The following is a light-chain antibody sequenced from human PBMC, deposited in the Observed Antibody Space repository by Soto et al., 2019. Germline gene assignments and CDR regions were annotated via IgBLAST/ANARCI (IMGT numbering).Light chain of an antibody. CDR3: QQRSNWAWT. CDR1: QSVSAN. Sequence: EIVMTQSPATLSVSPGERATLSCRASQSVSANLAWYQHKPGQAPRLLIYGASNRATGIPDRFSGSGSGTDFTLTISSLEPEDFAVYYCQQRSNWAWTFGQGTKVDI. CDR2: GAS. V-gene: IGKV3-11*01. J-gene: IGKJ1*01.